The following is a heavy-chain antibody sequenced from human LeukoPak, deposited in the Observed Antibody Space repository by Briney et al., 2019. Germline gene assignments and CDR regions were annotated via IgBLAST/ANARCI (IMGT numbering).Heavy chain of an antibody. CDR2: IYYSGST. V-gene: IGHV4-59*01. D-gene: IGHD6-13*01. CDR3: ARGTRLGQKAAGRSTTNMAYDY. J-gene: IGHJ4*02. CDR1: GGSISSYY. Sequence: SETLSLTCTVSGGSISSYYWSWIRQPPGKGLEWIGYIYYSGSTNYNASLKSRVTISVDTSKIQFSLKLSSVTAADTAVYYCARGTRLGQKAAGRSTTNMAYDYWGQGTLVTVSS.